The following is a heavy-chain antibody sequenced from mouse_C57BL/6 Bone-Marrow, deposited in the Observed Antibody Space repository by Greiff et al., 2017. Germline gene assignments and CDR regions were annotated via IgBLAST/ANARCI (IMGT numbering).Heavy chain of an antibody. J-gene: IGHJ2*01. Sequence: VMLVESGAELVKPGASVKLSCKASGYTFTEYTIHWVKQRSGQGLEWIGWFYPGSGSIKYNEKFKDKATLTADTSSSTVYMELSRLTSEDSAVYFCARHGHYYYGSSYYFDYWGQGTTLTVSS. CDR2: FYPGSGSI. D-gene: IGHD1-1*01. V-gene: IGHV1-62-2*01. CDR3: ARHGHYYYGSSYYFDY. CDR1: GYTFTEYT.